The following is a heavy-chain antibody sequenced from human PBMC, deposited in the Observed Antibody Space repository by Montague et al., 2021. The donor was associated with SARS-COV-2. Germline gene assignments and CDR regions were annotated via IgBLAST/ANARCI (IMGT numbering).Heavy chain of an antibody. J-gene: IGHJ4*02. CDR1: GGSISGYY. CDR3: ARAQNTCFIANCVTYFEV. V-gene: IGHV4-59*01. Sequence: SETLSLTCEVSGGSISGYYWSWIRQSPGKGLEWIGYVHYTGSTKYNPSLKTRVTLSLDTPKKHCSLKLKSVTAADTAVYYCARAQNTCFIANCVTYFEVWGLGALVTVSS. D-gene: IGHD1-1*01. CDR2: VHYTGST.